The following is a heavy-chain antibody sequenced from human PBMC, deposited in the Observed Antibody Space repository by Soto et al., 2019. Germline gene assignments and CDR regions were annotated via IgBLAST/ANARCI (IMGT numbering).Heavy chain of an antibody. J-gene: IGHJ6*04. CDR2: IIPIFDTT. Sequence: QVQLVQSGAEVKKPGYSVKVSCKASGGTFSTYGINWVRQAPGQGLEWMGGIIPIFDTTNYAQKFQGKFTITADESTSTVYMELSSLRSEDTAVYYCARDEAAAATSGMEVWGKGTTVTVSS. V-gene: IGHV1-69*01. CDR3: ARDEAAAATSGMEV. CDR1: GGTFSTYG. D-gene: IGHD6-13*01.